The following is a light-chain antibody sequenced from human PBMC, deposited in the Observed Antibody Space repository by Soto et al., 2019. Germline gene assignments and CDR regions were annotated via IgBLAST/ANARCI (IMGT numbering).Light chain of an antibody. CDR1: QTIDNT. Sequence: EIVMTQSPATLSLSPGERATLSCRASQTIDNTLAWYQRKPGQAPRLLIYDASNRATGIPPRFSGSGSGTDFTLTISSLQPEDVATYYCQQANSFPWTFGEGTKVDIK. J-gene: IGKJ1*01. CDR2: DAS. CDR3: QQANSFPWT. V-gene: IGKV3D-15*01.